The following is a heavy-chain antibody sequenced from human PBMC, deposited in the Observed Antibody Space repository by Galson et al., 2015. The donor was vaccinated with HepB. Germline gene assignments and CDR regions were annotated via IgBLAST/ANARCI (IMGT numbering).Heavy chain of an antibody. D-gene: IGHD2/OR15-2a*01. CDR3: ANEGAGSVAPFYAC. J-gene: IGHJ4*02. CDR2: ITNSGHA. CDR1: GFTFSSYA. V-gene: IGHV3-23*01. Sequence: SLRLSCAPSGFTFSSYAMSWVRQAPGEGLEWVSGITNSGHAYHADSVKGRFTISRDNSKNTLYLQMNSLRAGDTAVYYCANEGAGSVAPFYACWGQGTLVTVSS.